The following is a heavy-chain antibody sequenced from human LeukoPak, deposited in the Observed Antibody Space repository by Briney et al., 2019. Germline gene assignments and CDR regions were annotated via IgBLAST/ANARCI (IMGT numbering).Heavy chain of an antibody. CDR1: GFTLDDYG. Sequence: GGSLRLSCAASGFTLDDYGMSWVRQAPGKGLEWVSGINWNGGSTGYVDSVKGRFTISRDNAKNSLFLHMNSLRVEDTALYYCAKVLPPYYDILTGWGGPYYYYYMDVWGKGTTVTVSS. V-gene: IGHV3-20*04. CDR3: AKVLPPYYDILTGWGGPYYYYYMDV. D-gene: IGHD3-9*01. CDR2: INWNGGST. J-gene: IGHJ6*03.